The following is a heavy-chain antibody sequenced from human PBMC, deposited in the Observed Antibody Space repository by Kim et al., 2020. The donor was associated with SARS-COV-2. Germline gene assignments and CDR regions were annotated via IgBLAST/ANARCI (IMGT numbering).Heavy chain of an antibody. Sequence: SETLSLTCAVSGGSSSGYSWSWIRQPPGKGLEWIGEINHSGSTNYNSSLKSRVTISVDTSENQFSLKLSSVTAADTAVYYCARGTGSCFPYWGQGTLVTVSS. J-gene: IGHJ4*02. CDR2: INHSGST. V-gene: IGHV4-34*01. CDR3: ARGTGSCFPY. CDR1: GGSSSGYS. D-gene: IGHD2-2*01.